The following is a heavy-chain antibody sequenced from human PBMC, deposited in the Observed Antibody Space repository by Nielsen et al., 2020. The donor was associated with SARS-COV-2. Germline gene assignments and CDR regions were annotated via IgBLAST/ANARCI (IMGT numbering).Heavy chain of an antibody. CDR3: ARISADMSVINPFNI. D-gene: IGHD2/OR15-2a*01. J-gene: IGHJ3*02. Sequence: GESLKISCKASGYSFSTYWIGWVRQMPGKGLEWMGIIYPGDSDIRYSPSFQGHVTFSADINTAYLQWGSLRASDTAMYYCARISADMSVINPFNIWGQGTMVIVSS. V-gene: IGHV5-51*01. CDR2: IYPGDSDI. CDR1: GYSFSTYW.